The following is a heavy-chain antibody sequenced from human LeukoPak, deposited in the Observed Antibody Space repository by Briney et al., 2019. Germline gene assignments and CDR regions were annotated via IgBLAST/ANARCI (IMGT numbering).Heavy chain of an antibody. D-gene: IGHD6-13*01. Sequence: GGSLRLSCAASGFTFSSYSMNWVRQAPGKGLEWVSSISSSSSYIYYADSVKDRFTISRDNAKNSLYLQMNSLRAEDTAVYYCARDRDSRTVFDIWGQGTMVTVSS. J-gene: IGHJ3*02. CDR1: GFTFSSYS. V-gene: IGHV3-21*01. CDR3: ARDRDSRTVFDI. CDR2: ISSSSSYI.